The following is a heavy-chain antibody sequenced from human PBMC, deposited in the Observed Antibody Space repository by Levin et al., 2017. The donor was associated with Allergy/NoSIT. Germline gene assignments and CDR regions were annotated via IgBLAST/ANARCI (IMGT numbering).Heavy chain of an antibody. V-gene: IGHV3-30-3*01. Sequence: GESLKISCAASGFTFSSYAMHWVRQAPGKGLEWVAVISYDGSNKYYADSVKGRFTISRDNSKNTLYLQMNSLRAEDTAVYYCAREIAAAGIHWYFDLWGRGTLVTVSS. CDR1: GFTFSSYA. CDR3: AREIAAAGIHWYFDL. CDR2: ISYDGSNK. D-gene: IGHD6-13*01. J-gene: IGHJ2*01.